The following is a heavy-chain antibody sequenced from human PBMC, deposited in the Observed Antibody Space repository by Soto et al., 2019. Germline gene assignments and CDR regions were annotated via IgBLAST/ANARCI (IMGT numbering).Heavy chain of an antibody. V-gene: IGHV3-23*01. CDR1: GFTFSSYT. Sequence: EVQLLESGGGLVQPGGSLRLSCAASGFTFSSYTMSWVRQGPGKGLEWVSGISSSGGSPVYADSVKGRFTICRDYFKNTRYLQMTSLRVEDTGVYYCAKGWGDSWGQGSPVTVSS. D-gene: IGHD7-27*01. CDR2: ISSSGGSP. CDR3: AKGWGDS. J-gene: IGHJ4*02.